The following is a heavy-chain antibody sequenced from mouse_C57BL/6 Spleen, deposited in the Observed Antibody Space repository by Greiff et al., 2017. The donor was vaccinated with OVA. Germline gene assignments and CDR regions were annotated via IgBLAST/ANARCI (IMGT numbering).Heavy chain of an antibody. CDR1: GFTFSDYG. Sequence: EVMLVESGGGLVKPGGSLKLSCAASGFTFSDYGMHWVRQAPEKGLEWVAYISSGSSTIYYADTVKGRFTISRDNAKNTLFLQMTSLRSEDTAMYYCARHYYGRNYAMDDWGQGTSVTVSS. J-gene: IGHJ4*01. CDR3: ARHYYGRNYAMDD. D-gene: IGHD1-1*01. V-gene: IGHV5-17*01. CDR2: ISSGSSTI.